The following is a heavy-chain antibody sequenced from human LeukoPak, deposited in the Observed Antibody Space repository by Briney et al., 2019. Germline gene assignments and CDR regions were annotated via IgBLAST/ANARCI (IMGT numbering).Heavy chain of an antibody. J-gene: IGHJ4*02. CDR2: IYPGDSNP. D-gene: IGHD3-22*01. Sequence: GESLKISCKGSGYIFPHYYIAWVRQMPGKGLEWMGIIYPGDSNPRYSPSFHGQVTISADKSISTAYLQWSSLKASDTAMYYCVRQGSDSSGYYTKLDYWGQGTLVTVSS. CDR1: GYIFPHYY. V-gene: IGHV5-51*01. CDR3: VRQGSDSSGYYTKLDY.